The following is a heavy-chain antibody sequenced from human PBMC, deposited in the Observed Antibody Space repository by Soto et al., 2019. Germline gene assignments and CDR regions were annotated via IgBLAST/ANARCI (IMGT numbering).Heavy chain of an antibody. CDR3: ARGIVVAPYYYYYYMDV. D-gene: IGHD2-2*01. Sequence: ASVKVSCKASGFTFTSSAVQWVRQARGQRLEWIGWIVVGSGNTNYAQKFQERVTITRDMSTSTAYMELSSLRSEDTAVYYCARGIVVAPYYYYYYMDVWGKGTTVTVSS. V-gene: IGHV1-58*01. J-gene: IGHJ6*03. CDR2: IVVGSGNT. CDR1: GFTFTSSA.